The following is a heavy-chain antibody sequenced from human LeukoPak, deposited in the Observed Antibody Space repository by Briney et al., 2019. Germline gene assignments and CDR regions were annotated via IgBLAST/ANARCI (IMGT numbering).Heavy chain of an antibody. V-gene: IGHV3-21*01. CDR2: ISSSSSYI. J-gene: IGHJ4*02. D-gene: IGHD2-2*01. CDR1: GFTFSSYW. CDR3: APQYQLLTPYDY. Sequence: GGSLRLSCAASGFTFSSYWMSWVRQAPGKGLEWVSSISSSSSYIYYADSVKGRFTISRDNAKNSLYLQMNSLRAEDTAVYYCAPQYQLLTPYDYWGQGTLVTVSS.